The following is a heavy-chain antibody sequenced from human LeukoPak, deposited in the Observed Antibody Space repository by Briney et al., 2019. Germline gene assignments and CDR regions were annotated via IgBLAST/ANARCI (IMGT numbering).Heavy chain of an antibody. Sequence: PGGSLRLSCAASGFTFSSYGMHWVRQAPGKGLEWVAVISYDGSNKYYADSVKGRFTISRDNSKNTLYLQMNSLRAEDTAVYYCARGQGSYGPYWGKYFDYWGQGTLVTVSS. D-gene: IGHD5-18*01. CDR2: ISYDGSNK. V-gene: IGHV3-30*03. CDR1: GFTFSSYG. CDR3: ARGQGSYGPYWGKYFDY. J-gene: IGHJ4*02.